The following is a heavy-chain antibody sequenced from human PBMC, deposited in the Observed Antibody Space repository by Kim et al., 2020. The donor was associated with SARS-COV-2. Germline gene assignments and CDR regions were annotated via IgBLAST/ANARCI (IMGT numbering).Heavy chain of an antibody. CDR2: ICYSGTT. J-gene: IGHJ4*02. D-gene: IGHD4-17*01. CDR1: GGSVHSADYY. CDR3: ARKLDNGAYHFDY. V-gene: IGHV4-31*03. Sequence: SETLSLTCTVSGGSVHSADYYWSWIRQYPGKGLEWIGYICYSGTTYYNPSLKSRLVISVDTSKNQFSLSLRSVTAADTAVYYCARKLDNGAYHFDYWGRG.